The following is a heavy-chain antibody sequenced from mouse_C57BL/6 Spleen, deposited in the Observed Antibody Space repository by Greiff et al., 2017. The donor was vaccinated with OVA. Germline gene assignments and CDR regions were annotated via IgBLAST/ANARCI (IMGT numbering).Heavy chain of an antibody. CDR1: GYTFTDYN. J-gene: IGHJ3*01. CDR2: INPNNGGT. V-gene: IGHV1-22*01. Sequence: VQLQQSGPELVKPGASVKMSCKASGYTFTDYNMHWVKQSHGKSLEWIGYINPNNGGTSYNQKFKGKATLTVNKSSSTAYMELRSLTSEDSAVYYCAREGYYYGSSGAYWGQGTLVTVSA. D-gene: IGHD1-1*01. CDR3: AREGYYYGSSGAY.